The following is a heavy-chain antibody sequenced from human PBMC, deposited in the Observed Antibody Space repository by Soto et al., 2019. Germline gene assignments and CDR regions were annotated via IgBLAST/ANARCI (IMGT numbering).Heavy chain of an antibody. CDR1: GFTVSSNY. CDR2: IYSGGST. CDR3: ASWLGYSSGWYDYYYYYYMDV. Sequence: GGSLRLSCAASGFTVSSNYMSWVRQAPGKGLEWVSVIYSGGSTYYADSVKGRFTISRDNSKNTLYLQMNSLRAEDTAVYYCASWLGYSSGWYDYYYYYYMDVWGKGTTLTVSS. D-gene: IGHD6-19*01. J-gene: IGHJ6*03. V-gene: IGHV3-66*01.